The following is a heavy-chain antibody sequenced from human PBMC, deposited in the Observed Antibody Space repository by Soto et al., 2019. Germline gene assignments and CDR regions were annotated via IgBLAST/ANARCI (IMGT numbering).Heavy chain of an antibody. Sequence: GASVKVSCKASGYTFTSYGISWVRQAPGQGLEWMGWISAYNGNTNYAQKLQGRVTITTDTSTSTAYMELRSLRSDDTAVYYCARDKDDSSGYPAWFDPWGQGTLVTVSS. D-gene: IGHD3-22*01. CDR1: GYTFTSYG. V-gene: IGHV1-18*01. CDR3: ARDKDDSSGYPAWFDP. CDR2: ISAYNGNT. J-gene: IGHJ5*02.